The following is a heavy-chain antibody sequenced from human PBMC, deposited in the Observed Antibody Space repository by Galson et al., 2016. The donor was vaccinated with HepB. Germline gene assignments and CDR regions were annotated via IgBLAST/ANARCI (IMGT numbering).Heavy chain of an antibody. CDR1: AGSISSGDYY. CDR3: ARFYYGDYGRFDP. D-gene: IGHD4-17*01. Sequence: TLSLTCTVSAGSISSGDYYWSWIRQPPGKGLEWVGYIYYSGISYYMASLKSRATMSVDTSNNQFSLKLTSVTAAGTAVYYCARFYYGDYGRFDPWGQGILVTVSS. J-gene: IGHJ5*02. V-gene: IGHV4-30-4*01. CDR2: IYYSGIS.